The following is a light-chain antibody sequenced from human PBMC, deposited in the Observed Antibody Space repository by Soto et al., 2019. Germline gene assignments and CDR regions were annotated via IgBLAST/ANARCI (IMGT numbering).Light chain of an antibody. CDR2: AAS. CDR3: QQSYSTPRT. Sequence: EIQMTHSPSSLSASVLCIATITCRASQSISSYLTWYQQKPGKAPKLLIYAASSWQSGFPARFSGSGSGTDFTLTISSLQPEDFATYYCQQSYSTPRTFGQGTKVDIK. CDR1: QSISSY. J-gene: IGKJ1*01. V-gene: IGKV1-39*01.